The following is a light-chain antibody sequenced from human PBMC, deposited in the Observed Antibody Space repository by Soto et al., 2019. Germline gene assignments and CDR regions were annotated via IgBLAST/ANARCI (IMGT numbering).Light chain of an antibody. CDR2: EVN. Sequence: QSALTQPASVSGSPGQSITISCTGTSSDVGSYNLVSWYQQHPGKAPKAMIYEVNKRPSGVPDRFSGSKSGNTASLTVSGLQPEDEADYYCSSYGGRNNLLFGGGTKLTVL. CDR1: SSDVGSYNL. CDR3: SSYGGRNNLL. V-gene: IGLV2-8*01. J-gene: IGLJ3*02.